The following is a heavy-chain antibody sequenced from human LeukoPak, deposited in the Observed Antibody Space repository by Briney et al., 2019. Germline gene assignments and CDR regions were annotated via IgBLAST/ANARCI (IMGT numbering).Heavy chain of an antibody. V-gene: IGHV3-30-3*01. CDR1: GFTFSSYA. CDR3: ARDASPWELLPSDAFDI. J-gene: IGHJ3*02. Sequence: PGRSLRLSCAASGFTFSSYAMHWVRQAPGKGLEWVAVISYDGSNKYYADSVKGRFTISRDNSKNTLCLQMNSLRAEDTAVYYCARDASPWELLPSDAFDIWGQGTMVTVSS. D-gene: IGHD1-26*01. CDR2: ISYDGSNK.